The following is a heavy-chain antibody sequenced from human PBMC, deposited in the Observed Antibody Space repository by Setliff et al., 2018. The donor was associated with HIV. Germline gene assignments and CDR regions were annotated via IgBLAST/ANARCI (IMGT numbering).Heavy chain of an antibody. D-gene: IGHD2-15*01. CDR2: INSDGSSA. V-gene: IGHV3-74*01. CDR3: ATDVAGKYDY. J-gene: IGHJ4*02. CDR1: GFTFSSYT. Sequence: GGSLRLSCAASGFTFSSYTMNWVRQAPGKGLVWVSRINSDGSSADYADSVKGRFTISRDNAKSTLYLQMNNLRAEDTALYYCATDVAGKYDYWGQGTLVTVSS.